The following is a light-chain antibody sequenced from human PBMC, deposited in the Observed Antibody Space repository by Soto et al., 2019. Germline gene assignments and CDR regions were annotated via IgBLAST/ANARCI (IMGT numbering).Light chain of an antibody. CDR3: QQGST. CDR1: QSVSSSY. J-gene: IGKJ2*01. Sequence: EIVLTQSPGTLSLSPGERATLSCRASQSVSSSYLAWYQQKPGQASRLLIYGASSRATGIPDRFSGSGSGTDFTLTISRLEPEDFAVYYCQQGSTFGQGTKLEIK. V-gene: IGKV3-20*01. CDR2: GAS.